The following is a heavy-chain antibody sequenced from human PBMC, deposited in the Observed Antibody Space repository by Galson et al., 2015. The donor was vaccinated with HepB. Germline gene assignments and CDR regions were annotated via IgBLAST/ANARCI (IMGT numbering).Heavy chain of an antibody. D-gene: IGHD1-1*01. Sequence: SLRLSCAVSGFSFSGDCMHWVRQAPGKGLVWVSRICSGGTATTYADSVKGRFTISRDDAKNTLYLQMNSLRAEDPAVYYCARLGTPYNWFDPWGQGARVIVSS. CDR2: ICSGGTAT. V-gene: IGHV3-74*03. CDR1: GFSFSGDC. J-gene: IGHJ5*02. CDR3: ARLGTPYNWFDP.